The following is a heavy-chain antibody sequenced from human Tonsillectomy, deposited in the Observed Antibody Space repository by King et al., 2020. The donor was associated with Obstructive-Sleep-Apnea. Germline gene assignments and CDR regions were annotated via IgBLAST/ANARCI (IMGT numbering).Heavy chain of an antibody. Sequence: VQLQESVPALVKPSQTLSLTCTVSGGSLNSGDYSWAWIREPPGKGLEWIWFIYHSGSAYFNPSLRSRVTVTIDTSRNLFSLNLNSVTAADTAVYFCARWRGGSGNIDYWGQGILVTVSS. CDR3: ARWRGGSGNIDY. V-gene: IGHV4-30-4*01. CDR1: GGSLNSGDYS. CDR2: IYHSGSA. J-gene: IGHJ4*02. D-gene: IGHD3-10*01.